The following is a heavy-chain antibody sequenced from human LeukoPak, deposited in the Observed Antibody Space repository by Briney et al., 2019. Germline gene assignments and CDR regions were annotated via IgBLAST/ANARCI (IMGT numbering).Heavy chain of an antibody. CDR2: IYHSGST. J-gene: IGHJ4*02. V-gene: IGHV4-4*02. CDR1: GGSISSSNW. CDR3: ARARAVDYYDSSAPIDY. Sequence: PSGTLSLTCAVSGGSISSSNWWSWVRQPPGKGLEWIGEIYHSGSTNYNPSLKSRVTISVDTSKNQFSLKLSSVTAADTAVYYCARARAVDYYDSSAPIDYWGQGTLVTVSS. D-gene: IGHD3-22*01.